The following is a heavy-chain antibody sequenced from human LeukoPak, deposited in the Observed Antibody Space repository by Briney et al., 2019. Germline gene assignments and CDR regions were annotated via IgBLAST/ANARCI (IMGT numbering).Heavy chain of an antibody. CDR1: GFTFSTYS. CDR3: ARGRGWIYDS. D-gene: IGHD6-19*01. Sequence: AGGSLRLSCAASGFTFSTYSMHWVRQVPGKGLLWVSYIWPDGSNTAYADSVKGRFTISSDNARNSLYLQMNTLRVADTAVYYCARGRGWIYDSWGRGTLVTVSS. J-gene: IGHJ4*02. CDR2: IWPDGSNT. V-gene: IGHV3-74*01.